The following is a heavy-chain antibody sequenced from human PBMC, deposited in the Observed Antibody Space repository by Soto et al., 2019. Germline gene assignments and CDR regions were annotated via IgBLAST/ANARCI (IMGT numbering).Heavy chain of an antibody. CDR1: GGSISSYY. CDR3: ARDPGGSSWPTFDY. J-gene: IGHJ4*02. CDR2: IYTSGST. Sequence: TSETLSLTCTVSGGSISSYYWSWIRQPAGKGLEWIGRIYTSGSTNYNPSLKSRVTMSVDTSKNQFSLKLSSVTAADTAVYYCARDPGGSSWPTFDYWGQGTLVTVSS. V-gene: IGHV4-4*07. D-gene: IGHD6-13*01.